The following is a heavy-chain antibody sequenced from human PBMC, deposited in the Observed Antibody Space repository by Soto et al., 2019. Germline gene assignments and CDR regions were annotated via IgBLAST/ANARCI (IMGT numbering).Heavy chain of an antibody. CDR3: ARGIDY. V-gene: IGHV4-31*03. CDR1: GGSISSGGYY. J-gene: IGHJ4*02. Sequence: QVQLQESGPGLVKPSQTLSLTCTVSGGSISSGGYYWSWIRQHPGKGLEWIGYIYYSGSNYYNPSLTSRVTISVDTSKNQFSLKLSPVPAADTSVYHCARGIDYWGQGTLVTVSS. CDR2: IYYSGSN.